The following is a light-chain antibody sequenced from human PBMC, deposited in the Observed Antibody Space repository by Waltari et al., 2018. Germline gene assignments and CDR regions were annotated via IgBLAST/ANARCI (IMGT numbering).Light chain of an antibody. Sequence: QSILTQPTSVSGAPGQRVTISCTGSSSNNVASPVVHCYQSLPGTAPKLLIDGNNNRPSGVPDRFSGSKSGSSASLAINGLQAEDEADYYCQSFDSNVRGGVVFGGGTKVTVL. CDR2: GNN. V-gene: IGLV1-40*01. CDR1: SSNNVASPV. CDR3: QSFDSNVRGGVV. J-gene: IGLJ3*02.